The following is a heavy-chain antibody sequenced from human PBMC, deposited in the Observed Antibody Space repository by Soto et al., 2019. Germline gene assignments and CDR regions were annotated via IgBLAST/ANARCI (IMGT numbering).Heavy chain of an antibody. CDR2: IYTSGST. Sequence: SETLSLTCTVSGGSISSYYWSWIRQPAGKGLEWIVRIYTSGSTNYNPSLKSRVTMSVDTSKNQFSLELSSVTAADTAVYYCARDARSMVRGVITKEPTWFDPGGQGTLVTVSS. CDR1: GGSISSYY. D-gene: IGHD3-10*01. CDR3: ARDARSMVRGVITKEPTWFDP. J-gene: IGHJ5*02. V-gene: IGHV4-4*07.